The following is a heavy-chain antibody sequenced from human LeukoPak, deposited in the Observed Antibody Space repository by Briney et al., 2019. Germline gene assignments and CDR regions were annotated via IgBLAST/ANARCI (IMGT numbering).Heavy chain of an antibody. Sequence: PGGSLRLSCAASGFTFSSYAMHWVRQAPGKGLEWVALISYDGSNKYYADSVKGRFTISRDNSKNTLYLQMNSLRAEDTAVYYCARGYVWFGELLPYDAFDIWGQGTMVTVSS. CDR2: ISYDGSNK. D-gene: IGHD3-10*01. V-gene: IGHV3-30-3*01. J-gene: IGHJ3*02. CDR1: GFTFSSYA. CDR3: ARGYVWFGELLPYDAFDI.